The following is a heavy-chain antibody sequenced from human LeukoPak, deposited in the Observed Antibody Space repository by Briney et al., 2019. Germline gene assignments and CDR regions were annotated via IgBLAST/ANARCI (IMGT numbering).Heavy chain of an antibody. CDR2: IYYSGST. CDR1: GGSLSSYY. CDR3: ASILSGYNHYDY. V-gene: IGHV4-59*01. Sequence: PSETLSLTCTDSGGSLSSYYWSWIRQPPGKGLEWIGYIYYSGSTNYNPSLKSRITISVDTSKNQFSLKLSSVTAADTAVYYCASILSGYNHYDYWGQGTLVTVSS. J-gene: IGHJ4*02. D-gene: IGHD3-22*01.